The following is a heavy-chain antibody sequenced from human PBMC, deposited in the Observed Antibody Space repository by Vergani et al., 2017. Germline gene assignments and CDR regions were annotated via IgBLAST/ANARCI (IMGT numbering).Heavy chain of an antibody. Sequence: EVQLLESGGGLVQPGGSLRLSCAASGFTFSSYAMSWVRQAPGKGLEWVSAISGSGGSTYYADSVKGRFTISRDGSKSSLYLQMNSLTTEDTAVYYCVRDLYDSSRYVYHDYWGQGTPVTVSS. V-gene: IGHV3-23*01. J-gene: IGHJ4*02. D-gene: IGHD3-22*01. CDR2: ISGSGGST. CDR3: VRDLYDSSRYVYHDY. CDR1: GFTFSSYA.